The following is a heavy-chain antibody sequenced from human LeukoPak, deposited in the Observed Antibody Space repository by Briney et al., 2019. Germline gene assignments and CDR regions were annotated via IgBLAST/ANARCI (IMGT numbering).Heavy chain of an antibody. V-gene: IGHV4-59*01. CDR2: IYYSGST. Sequence: SETLSLTCTVSGGSISSYYWSWIRQPPGKGLEWIGYIYYSGSTNYNPSLKSRVTISVDTSKNQFSLKLSSVTAADTAVYYCARVALELAGDYNYYYYMDVWGKGTTVTISS. CDR1: GGSISSYY. CDR3: ARVALELAGDYNYYYYMDV. J-gene: IGHJ6*03. D-gene: IGHD2-21*02.